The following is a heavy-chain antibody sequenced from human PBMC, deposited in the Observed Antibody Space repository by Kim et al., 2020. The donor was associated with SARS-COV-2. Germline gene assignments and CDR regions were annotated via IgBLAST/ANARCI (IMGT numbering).Heavy chain of an antibody. CDR3: ARIEIYYYYGMDV. Sequence: EQKLQGRATMTTDTTTSTAYMELRSLRSDDTAVYYCARIEIYYYYGMDVWGQGTTVTVSS. V-gene: IGHV1-18*01. J-gene: IGHJ6*02.